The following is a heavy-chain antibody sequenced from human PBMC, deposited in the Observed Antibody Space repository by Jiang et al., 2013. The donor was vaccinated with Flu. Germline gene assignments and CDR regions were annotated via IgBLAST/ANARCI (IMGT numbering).Heavy chain of an antibody. V-gene: IGHV3-23*01. CDR1: GFTFSSYV. D-gene: IGHD6-19*01. Sequence: VQLLESGGGLVQPGGSLRLSCAASGFTFSSYVMTWVRQPPGKGLEWVSGVSGSGDNTYYTDSVKGRFTISRDNSKNTLDLQMNSLRAEDTAVYYCAKVRVTGTYVVDYVGPGTLVTVSS. CDR3: AKVRVTGTYVVDY. J-gene: IGHJ4*03. CDR2: VSGSGDNT.